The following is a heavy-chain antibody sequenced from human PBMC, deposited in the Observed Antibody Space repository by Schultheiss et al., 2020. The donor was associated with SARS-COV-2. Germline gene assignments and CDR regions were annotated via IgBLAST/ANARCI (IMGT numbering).Heavy chain of an antibody. J-gene: IGHJ6*02. CDR1: GFTFSSYW. V-gene: IGHV3-23*01. CDR2: ISGSGGST. CDR3: AKEGPLRWFTPDYYYYYGMDV. Sequence: GGSLRLSCAASGFTFSSYWMHWVRQAPGKGLEWVSAISGSGGSTYYADSVKGRFTISRDNSKNTLYLQMNSLRAEDTAVYYCAKEGPLRWFTPDYYYYYGMDVWGQGTTVTVSS. D-gene: IGHD4-23*01.